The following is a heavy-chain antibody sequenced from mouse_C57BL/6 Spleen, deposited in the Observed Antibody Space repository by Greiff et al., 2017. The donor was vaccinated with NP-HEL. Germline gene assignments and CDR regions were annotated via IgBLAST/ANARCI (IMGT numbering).Heavy chain of an antibody. V-gene: IGHV5-6*01. CDR2: ISSGGSYT. J-gene: IGHJ1*03. CDR3: ARHRSGSSPWCVDV. CDR1: GFTFSSYG. Sequence: EVHLVESGGDLVKPGGSLKLSCAASGFTFSSYGMSWVRQTPDKRLEWVATISSGGSYTYYPDSVKGRFTISRDNAKNTLYLQMSSLKSEDTAMYYCARHRSGSSPWCVDVWGTGTTVTVSS. D-gene: IGHD1-1*01.